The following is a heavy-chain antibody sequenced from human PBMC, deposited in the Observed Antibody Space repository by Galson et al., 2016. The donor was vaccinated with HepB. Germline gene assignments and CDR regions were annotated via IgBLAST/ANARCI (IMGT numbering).Heavy chain of an antibody. J-gene: IGHJ4*02. V-gene: IGHV1-46*03. CDR2: INPSGDTT. Sequence: SCKASGYTFTSYYIHWVRQAPGQGLEWMGIINPSGDTTIYAQKLQGRVTVTGDTSTSTVYTELSSLRSEDTAVYYCARASGSGYLPDNWGQGTLVTVSS. CDR3: ARASGSGYLPDN. D-gene: IGHD3-3*01. CDR1: GYTFTSYY.